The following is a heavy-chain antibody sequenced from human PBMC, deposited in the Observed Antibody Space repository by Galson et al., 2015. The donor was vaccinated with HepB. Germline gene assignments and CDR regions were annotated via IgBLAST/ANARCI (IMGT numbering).Heavy chain of an antibody. D-gene: IGHD6-19*01. V-gene: IGHV4-4*02. CDR3: ARFREGGGWLDY. Sequence: SLRLSCAASDSTFNTYTMNWVRQTPGKGLECIGEIYHGGSTSYNPSLKSRVTISVDKSKNQFSLKLSSVTAADTAVYYCARFREGGGWLDYWGQGILVTVSS. CDR1: DSTFNTYTM. J-gene: IGHJ4*02. CDR2: IYHGGST.